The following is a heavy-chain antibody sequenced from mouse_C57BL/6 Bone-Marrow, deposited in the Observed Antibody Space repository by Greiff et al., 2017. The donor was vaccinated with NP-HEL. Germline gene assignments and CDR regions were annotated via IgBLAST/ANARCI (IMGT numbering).Heavy chain of an antibody. CDR2: SYPGDGDT. J-gene: IGHJ3*01. D-gene: IGHD2-10*01. Sequence: QVQLQQSGPELVKPGASVKISCKASGYAFSSSWMNWVKQRPGKGLEWIGRSYPGDGDTNYNGKFKGKATLTADKSSSTAYMQLSSLTSEDSAVYFCARFRPYRFAYWGQGTLVTVSA. CDR3: ARFRPYRFAY. V-gene: IGHV1-82*01. CDR1: GYAFSSSW.